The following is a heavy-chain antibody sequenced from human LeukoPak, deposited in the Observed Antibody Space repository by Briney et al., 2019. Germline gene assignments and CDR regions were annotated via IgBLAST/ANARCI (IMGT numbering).Heavy chain of an antibody. Sequence: QPGGSLRLSCAASGFTFSSYEMNWVRQAPGKGLEWVSYISSSGSTIYYADSVTGRFTISRDNAKNSLYLQMNSLRAEDTAVYYCARDLGYYDSSGYYYGSSYYYYYYGMDVWGQGTTVTVSS. CDR1: GFTFSSYE. CDR3: ARDLGYYDSSGYYYGSSYYYYYYGMDV. D-gene: IGHD3-22*01. CDR2: ISSSGSTI. V-gene: IGHV3-48*03. J-gene: IGHJ6*02.